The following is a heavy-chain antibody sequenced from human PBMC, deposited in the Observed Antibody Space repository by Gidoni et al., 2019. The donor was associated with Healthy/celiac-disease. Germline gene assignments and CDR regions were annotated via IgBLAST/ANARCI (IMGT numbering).Heavy chain of an antibody. CDR2: INPNSGGT. CDR1: GYTFNGYY. V-gene: IGHV1-2*02. Sequence: QVQLVQSGAEVKKPGASVKVSCKASGYTFNGYYMHWVRQAPGQGLEWMGWINPNSGGTNYAQKFQGRVTMTRDTSISTAYMELSRLRSDDTAVYYCARLSTYYYDSSGYYSSVNSWGQGTLVTVSS. CDR3: ARLSTYYYDSSGYYSSVNS. D-gene: IGHD3-22*01. J-gene: IGHJ4*02.